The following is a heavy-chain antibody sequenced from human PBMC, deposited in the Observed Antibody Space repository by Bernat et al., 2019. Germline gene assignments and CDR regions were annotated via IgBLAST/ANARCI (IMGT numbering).Heavy chain of an antibody. CDR2: ISYDGSNK. Sequence: QVQLVESGGGVVQPGRSLRLSCAASGFTFSSYGMHWVRQAPGKGLEWVAVISYDGSNKYYADSVKGRFTISRDNSKNTLYLQMNSLRAEDTAVYYCAKEYGDYGWFDYWGRGTLVTVSS. CDR1: GFTFSSYG. D-gene: IGHD4-17*01. CDR3: AKEYGDYGWFDY. J-gene: IGHJ2*01. V-gene: IGHV3-30*18.